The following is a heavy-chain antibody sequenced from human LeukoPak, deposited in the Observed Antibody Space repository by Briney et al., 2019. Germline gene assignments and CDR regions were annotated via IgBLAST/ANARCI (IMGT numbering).Heavy chain of an antibody. Sequence: SGGSLRLSCAASGFTFSSYSMNWVRQAPGKGLEWVSSISSSSSYIYYADSVKGRFTISRDNAKNSLYLQMNSLRAEDTAVYYCASGDYDGLSGAFDYWGQGTLVTVSS. J-gene: IGHJ4*02. CDR2: ISSSSSYI. D-gene: IGHD3-22*01. V-gene: IGHV3-21*01. CDR1: GFTFSSYS. CDR3: ASGDYDGLSGAFDY.